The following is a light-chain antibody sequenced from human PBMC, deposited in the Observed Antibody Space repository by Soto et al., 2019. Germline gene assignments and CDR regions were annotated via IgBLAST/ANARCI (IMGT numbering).Light chain of an antibody. CDR1: QSISSY. CDR3: QQSYTTVRS. V-gene: IGKV1-39*01. J-gene: IGKJ4*01. Sequence: DIQMTQSPSSLSASVGDRVTITCRASQSISSYLNWYQQKPGKAPKLLIYAASSLQSGVPSRFSGSGSGTHFTLTISSLQPEDFATYFCQQSYTTVRSFGGGTKVDIK. CDR2: AAS.